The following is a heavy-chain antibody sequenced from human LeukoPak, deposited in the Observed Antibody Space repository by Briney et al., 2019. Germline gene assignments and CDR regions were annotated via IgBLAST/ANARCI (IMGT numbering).Heavy chain of an antibody. CDR1: GYSFTSYW. J-gene: IGHJ3*02. V-gene: IGHV5-51*01. CDR2: FYPGDSDT. Sequence: GESLKISCKGSGYSFTSYWIGWVRQMPGKGLEWMGIFYPGDSDTRYSPSFQGQVTISADKSISTAYLQWSSLKASDTAMYYCARHRVWAGVVKRAFDIWGQGTMVTVSS. CDR3: ARHRVWAGVVKRAFDI. D-gene: IGHD3/OR15-3a*01.